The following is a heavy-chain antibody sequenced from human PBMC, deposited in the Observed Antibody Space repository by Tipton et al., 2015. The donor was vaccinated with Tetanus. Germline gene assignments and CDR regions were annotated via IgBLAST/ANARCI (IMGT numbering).Heavy chain of an antibody. CDR2: INPGGSEG. J-gene: IGHJ4*02. V-gene: IGHV3-7*01. CDR1: GFSVANHW. CDR3: AKTGRDYDY. Sequence: SLRLSCAASGFSVANHWMSWVRQAPGKGLEWVANINPGGSEGYYVDSVKGRFTISRDNTKNSLFLQMNSLRVEDTAIYYCAKTGRDYDYWGQGTLVTVSS. D-gene: IGHD1-26*01.